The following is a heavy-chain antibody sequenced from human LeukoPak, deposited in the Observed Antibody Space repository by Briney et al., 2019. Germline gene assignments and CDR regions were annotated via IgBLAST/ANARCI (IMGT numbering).Heavy chain of an antibody. CDR1: GGSFSDHY. CDR3: ARSSSGYSSGWTYYYYMDV. J-gene: IGHJ6*03. Sequence: SETLSLTCAVYGGSFSDHYWNWIRQPPGKGLEWIGEIGHSGGTNYNPSLKSRVTMSVDTSKNQFSLKLSSVTAADTAVYYCARSSSGYSSGWTYYYYMDVWGKGTTVTISS. D-gene: IGHD6-19*01. CDR2: IGHSGGT. V-gene: IGHV4-34*01.